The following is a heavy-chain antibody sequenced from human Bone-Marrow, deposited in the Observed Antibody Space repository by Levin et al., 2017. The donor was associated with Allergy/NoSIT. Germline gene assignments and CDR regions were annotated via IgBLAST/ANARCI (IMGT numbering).Heavy chain of an antibody. Sequence: GESLKISCAASGFTFSSYSMNWVRQAPGKGLEWVSSISSSSSYIYYADSVKGRFTISRDNAKNSLYLQMNSLRAEDTAVYYCARGRSNYQYYYYGMDVWGQGTTVTVSS. CDR2: ISSSSSYI. CDR1: GFTFSSYS. CDR3: ARGRSNYQYYYYGMDV. J-gene: IGHJ6*02. V-gene: IGHV3-21*01. D-gene: IGHD4-11*01.